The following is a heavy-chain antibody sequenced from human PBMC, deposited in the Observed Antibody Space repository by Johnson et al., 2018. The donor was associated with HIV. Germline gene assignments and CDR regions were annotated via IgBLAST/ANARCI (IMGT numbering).Heavy chain of an antibody. CDR2: ISGSGGST. Sequence: MQLVESGGGLVQPGGSLRLSCAASGFTFSSYAMSWVRQAPGKGLEWVSAISGSGGSTYYADSVKGRFTISRDNSKNTLYLHMNSLKPEDTAVYYCAKDLVWNSGSYWDAFDVWGQGTKVTVSS. CDR1: GFTFSSYA. J-gene: IGHJ3*01. V-gene: IGHV3-23*04. CDR3: AKDLVWNSGSYWDAFDV. D-gene: IGHD1-26*01.